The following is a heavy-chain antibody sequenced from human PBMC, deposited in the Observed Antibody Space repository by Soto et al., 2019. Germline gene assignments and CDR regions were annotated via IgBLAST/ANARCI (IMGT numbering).Heavy chain of an antibody. D-gene: IGHD3-16*01. Sequence: EVQLVESGGGLVQPGGSLRLSCVASGFTFSSHWMHWVRQVPGKGLMWVALIKSDGSITSYADSVKGRFAISRDNAKKTLYLQMNSLRAEDTAVYYCVRDTWGLGDFWGQGTLVTVSS. CDR1: GFTFSSHW. V-gene: IGHV3-74*01. CDR3: VRDTWGLGDF. CDR2: IKSDGSIT. J-gene: IGHJ4*02.